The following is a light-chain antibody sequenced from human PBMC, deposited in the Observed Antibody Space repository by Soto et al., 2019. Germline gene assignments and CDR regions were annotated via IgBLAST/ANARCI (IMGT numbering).Light chain of an antibody. Sequence: QSVLTQPPSVSGAPGQEVTISCTGSSSNIGANYDVHWYQQRRGTAPQLLIFGNNNRPSGVPDLFSGSTSCTSAALAIIGVLTADDGDYYYRSYDNALIARYVFGAGTKLTVL. CDR3: RSYDNALIARYV. CDR1: SSNIGANYD. CDR2: GNN. J-gene: IGLJ1*01. V-gene: IGLV1-40*01.